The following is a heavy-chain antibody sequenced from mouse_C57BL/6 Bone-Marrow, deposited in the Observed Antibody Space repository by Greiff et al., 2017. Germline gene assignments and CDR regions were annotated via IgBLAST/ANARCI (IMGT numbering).Heavy chain of an antibody. V-gene: IGHV2-9-1*01. Sequence: VQLKESGPGLVAPSQSLSITCTVSGFSLTSYAISWVRQPPGKGLEWLGVIWTGGGTNYNSALKSRLSISKDNSKSQVFLKMNSLQTDDTARYYCARKSPPHYYGSSYWYFDVWGTGTTVTVSS. J-gene: IGHJ1*03. CDR1: GFSLTSYA. CDR3: ARKSPPHYYGSSYWYFDV. D-gene: IGHD1-1*01. CDR2: IWTGGGT.